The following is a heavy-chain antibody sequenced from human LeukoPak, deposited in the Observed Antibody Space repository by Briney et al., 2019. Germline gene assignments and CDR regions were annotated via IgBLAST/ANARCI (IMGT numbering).Heavy chain of an antibody. D-gene: IGHD3-22*01. J-gene: IGHJ5*01. CDR1: GFTFSIYA. CDR2: ITSRDGGT. V-gene: IGHV3-23*01. CDR3: AKDRPDYYESNGDYYRRNGDS. Sequence: GGSLRLSCAASGFTFSIYAMSWVRQAPGKGLEWVSSITSRDGGTFYTDPVKGRFTISRDNSKNMLYLQMNSLRAEDTAIYYCAKDRPDYYESNGDYYRRNGDSWGQGTLVTVSS.